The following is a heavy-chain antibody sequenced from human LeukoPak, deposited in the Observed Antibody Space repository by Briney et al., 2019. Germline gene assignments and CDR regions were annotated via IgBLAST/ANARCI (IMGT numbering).Heavy chain of an antibody. CDR1: GGSFSGYY. J-gene: IGHJ4*02. V-gene: IGHV4-34*01. CDR2: INHSGST. Sequence: PSETLSLTCAVYGGSFSGYYWSWIRQPPGKGLEWIGEINHSGSTNYNPSLKSRVTISVDTSKNQFSLKLSSVTAADTAVYYCARTSGSYYRTAGSYFDYWGQGTLVTASS. CDR3: ARTSGSYYRTAGSYFDY. D-gene: IGHD1-26*01.